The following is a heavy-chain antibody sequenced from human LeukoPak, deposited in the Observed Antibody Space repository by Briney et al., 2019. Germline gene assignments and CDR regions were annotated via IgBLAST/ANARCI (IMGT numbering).Heavy chain of an antibody. CDR2: INHSGST. Sequence: SETLSLTCAVYGGSFSGYYWSWIRQPPGKGLEWIGEINHSGSTNYNPSLKSRVTISVDTSKNQFSLKLSSVTAADTAVYYCARDAVAGTGIVDPWGQGTLVTVSS. D-gene: IGHD6-19*01. V-gene: IGHV4-34*01. CDR1: GGSFSGYY. J-gene: IGHJ5*02. CDR3: ARDAVAGTGIVDP.